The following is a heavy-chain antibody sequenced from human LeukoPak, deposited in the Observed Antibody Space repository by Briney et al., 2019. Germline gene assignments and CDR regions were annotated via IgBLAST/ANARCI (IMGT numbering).Heavy chain of an antibody. CDR2: IWYDGSNK. Sequence: QPGGSLRFSCAASGFTFSSYGMHWVRQAPGKGLEWVAVIWYDGSNKYYADSVKGRFTISRDNSKNTLYLQMNSLRAEDTAVYYCARDGEQLDLDYWGQGTLVTVSS. D-gene: IGHD6-6*01. CDR3: ARDGEQLDLDY. V-gene: IGHV3-33*01. J-gene: IGHJ4*02. CDR1: GFTFSSYG.